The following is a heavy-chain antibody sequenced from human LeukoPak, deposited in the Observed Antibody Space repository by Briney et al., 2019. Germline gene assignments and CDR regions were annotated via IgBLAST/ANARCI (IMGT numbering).Heavy chain of an antibody. V-gene: IGHV4-39*07. CDR2: IYYSGST. CDR1: GGSISSSSYY. Sequence: SETLSLTCTASGGSISSSSYYWGWIRQPPGKGLEWIGSIYYSGSTYYNPSLKSRVTISVDTSKNQFSLKLSSVTAADTAVYYCARSYPQYSGSYCFDYWGQGTLVTVSS. D-gene: IGHD1-26*01. J-gene: IGHJ4*02. CDR3: ARSYPQYSGSYCFDY.